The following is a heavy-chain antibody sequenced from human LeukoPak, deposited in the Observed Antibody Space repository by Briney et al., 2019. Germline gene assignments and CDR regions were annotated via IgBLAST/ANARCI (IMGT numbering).Heavy chain of an antibody. CDR3: ARGRGETMAWYDAFDI. CDR1: GGSIRSYC. D-gene: IGHD4/OR15-4a*01. V-gene: IGHV4-59*01. CDR2: IYYSGST. J-gene: IGHJ3*02. Sequence: SETLSPTCTVSGGSIRSYCWSWIRQPPGKGLEWIGYIYYSGSTNYNPSLKSRVTISVDTSKNQFSLKLSSVTAADTAVYYCARGRGETMAWYDAFDIWGQGTMVTVSS.